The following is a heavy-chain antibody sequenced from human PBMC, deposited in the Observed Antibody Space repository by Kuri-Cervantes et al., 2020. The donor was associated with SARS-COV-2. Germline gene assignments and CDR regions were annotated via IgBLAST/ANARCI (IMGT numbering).Heavy chain of an antibody. V-gene: IGHV3-23*01. D-gene: IGHD1-26*01. Sequence: GGSLRLSCAASGFTFSSYAMSWVRQAPGKGLEWVSAISGSGGSTYYADSVKGRFTISRDNSKNTVYLQINSLRPEDTAVYYCAGFPEWELLPFDIWGQGTGVTVSS. J-gene: IGHJ3*02. CDR3: AGFPEWELLPFDI. CDR2: ISGSGGST. CDR1: GFTFSSYA.